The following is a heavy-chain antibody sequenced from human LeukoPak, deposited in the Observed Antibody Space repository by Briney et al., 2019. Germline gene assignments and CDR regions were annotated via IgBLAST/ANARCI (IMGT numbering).Heavy chain of an antibody. CDR2: INPNSGGT. CDR1: GYTFTGYY. D-gene: IGHD2-15*01. J-gene: IGHJ5*02. CDR3: ARVPLDIPNTNWFDP. Sequence: AASVKVPCKASGYTFTGYYMHWVRQAPGQGLEWMGWINPNSGGTNYAQKFQGRVTMTRDTSISTAYMELSRLRSDDTAVYYCARVPLDIPNTNWFDPWGQGTLVTVSS. V-gene: IGHV1-2*02.